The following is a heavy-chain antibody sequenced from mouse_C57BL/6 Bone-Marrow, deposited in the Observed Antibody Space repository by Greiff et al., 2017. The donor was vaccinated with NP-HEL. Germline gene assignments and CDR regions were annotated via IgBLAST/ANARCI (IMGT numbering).Heavy chain of an antibody. CDR1: GYTFTDYY. Sequence: EVQLQQSGPELVKPGASVKISCKASGYTFTDYYMNWVKQSHGKSLEWIGDINPNNGGTSYNQKFKGKATLTVDKSSSTAYMELRSLTSEDSAVYYCASRWLLPWHFDVWGTGTTVTVSS. CDR2: INPNNGGT. J-gene: IGHJ1*03. D-gene: IGHD2-3*01. V-gene: IGHV1-26*01. CDR3: ASRWLLPWHFDV.